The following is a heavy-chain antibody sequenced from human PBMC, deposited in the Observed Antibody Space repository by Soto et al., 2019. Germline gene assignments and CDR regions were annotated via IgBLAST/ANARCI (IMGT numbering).Heavy chain of an antibody. CDR1: GDSVSSNSAA. D-gene: IGHD3-22*01. Sequence: SQTLSLTCAISGDSVSSNSAAWNWIRQSPSRGLEWLGRTYYRSKWYNDYAVSVKSRITINPDTSKNQFSLQLNSVTPEDTAVYYCARGYDSRGYYYVAYAFDIWGQGTMVTVSS. CDR2: TYYRSKWYN. J-gene: IGHJ3*02. V-gene: IGHV6-1*01. CDR3: ARGYDSRGYYYVAYAFDI.